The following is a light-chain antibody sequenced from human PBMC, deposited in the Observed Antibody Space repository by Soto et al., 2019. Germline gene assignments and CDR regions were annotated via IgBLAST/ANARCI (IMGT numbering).Light chain of an antibody. CDR3: SSFTSSSTYV. J-gene: IGLJ1*01. CDR1: SSDVGSYNR. V-gene: IGLV2-18*02. Sequence: QSALTQPPSVSGSPGQSFTISCTGTSSDVGSYNRVSWFHQPPGTAPKLMIYEVSNRPSGVPDRFSGSKSGNTASLTISGLQAEDEADYYCSSFTSSSTYVFGTGTKVTVL. CDR2: EVS.